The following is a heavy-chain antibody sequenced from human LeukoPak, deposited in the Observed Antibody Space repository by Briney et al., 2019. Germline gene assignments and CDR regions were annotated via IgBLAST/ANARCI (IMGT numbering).Heavy chain of an antibody. V-gene: IGHV3-23*01. CDR2: ISGSGGST. CDR1: GFTFSSYA. D-gene: IGHD6-19*01. J-gene: IGHJ6*02. Sequence: PGGSLRLFCAASGFTFSSYAMSWVRQAPGKGLEWVSAISGSGGSTYYADSVKGRFTISRDNSKNTLYLQMNSLRAEDTAVYYCAKELSSGWPYYYYGMDVWGQGTTVTVSS. CDR3: AKELSSGWPYYYYGMDV.